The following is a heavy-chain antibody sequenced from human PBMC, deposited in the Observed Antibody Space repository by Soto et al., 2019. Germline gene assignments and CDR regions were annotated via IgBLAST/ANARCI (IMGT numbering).Heavy chain of an antibody. CDR2: IIPIFGTA. Sequence: SVKVSCKSSGGTFSSYAISWVRQAPGQGLEWMGGIIPIFGTANYAQKFQGRVTITADESTSTAYMELSSLRSEDTAVYYCAIPTRISCSGGSCYPPGMDVWGQGTTVTVSS. CDR3: AIPTRISCSGGSCYPPGMDV. V-gene: IGHV1-69*13. CDR1: GGTFSSYA. J-gene: IGHJ6*02. D-gene: IGHD2-15*01.